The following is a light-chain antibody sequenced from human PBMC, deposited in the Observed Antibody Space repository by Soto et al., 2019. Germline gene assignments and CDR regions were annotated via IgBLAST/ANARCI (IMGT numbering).Light chain of an antibody. CDR2: EVS. V-gene: IGLV2-14*01. Sequence: QSALTQPSSVSGSPGQSITISFTGTISDVGGYNYVSWYQQHPGKAPKLMIYEVSNRPSGVSNHFSGSKSGNTASLTISGLQAEDEADYYCSSYTSSSTHNYVFGTGTKVTVL. CDR3: SSYTSSSTHNYV. CDR1: ISDVGGYNY. J-gene: IGLJ1*01.